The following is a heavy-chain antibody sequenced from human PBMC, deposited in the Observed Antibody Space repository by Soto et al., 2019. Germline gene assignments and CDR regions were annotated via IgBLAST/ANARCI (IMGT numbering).Heavy chain of an antibody. Sequence: EVQVVESGGGLVQPGRSLRLSCVVSGLSFDDYTMHWVRQAPGKGLEWVAGISWSGGTIDYADSVKGRFTISRDNAKNSLYLQMDSLRGEDTAVYYCVRGGSNYASWGQGTLVTVSS. CDR1: GLSFDDYT. D-gene: IGHD4-4*01. J-gene: IGHJ5*02. CDR2: ISWSGGTI. CDR3: VRGGSNYAS. V-gene: IGHV3-9*01.